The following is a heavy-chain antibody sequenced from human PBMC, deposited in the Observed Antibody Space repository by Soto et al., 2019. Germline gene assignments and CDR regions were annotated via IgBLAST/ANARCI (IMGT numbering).Heavy chain of an antibody. CDR2: INHSGST. V-gene: IGHV4-34*01. Sequence: SETLSLTCAVYGGSFSGYYWSWIRQPPGKGLEWIGEINHSGSTNYNPSLKSRVTISVDTSKNQFSLKLSSVTAADTAVYYCARVGTRFGELFCGFDYWGQGTLVTVSS. J-gene: IGHJ4*02. CDR3: ARVGTRFGELFCGFDY. D-gene: IGHD3-10*01. CDR1: GGSFSGYY.